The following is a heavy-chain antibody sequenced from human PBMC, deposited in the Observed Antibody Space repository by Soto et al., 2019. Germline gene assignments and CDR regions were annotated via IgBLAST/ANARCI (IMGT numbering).Heavy chain of an antibody. J-gene: IGHJ4*02. CDR1: GGSISGYY. CDR3: ARHNYGSGSTYFDY. D-gene: IGHD3-10*01. V-gene: IGHV4-59*08. CDR2: IYYSGST. Sequence: SETLSLTCTVSGGSISGYYGSWIRQPPGKGLECIGYIYYSGSTNYNPSLKSRVTISVDTSKNQFSLKLNSMTAADTAVYYCARHNYGSGSTYFDYWGQGTLVTVSS.